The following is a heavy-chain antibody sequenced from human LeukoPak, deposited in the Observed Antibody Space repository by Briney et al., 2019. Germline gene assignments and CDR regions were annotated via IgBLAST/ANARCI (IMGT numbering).Heavy chain of an antibody. CDR1: GGSVSSYY. CDR3: ARDLSYCSSTRCYAPCYFDY. J-gene: IGHJ4*02. Sequence: PSETLSLTCTVSGGSVSSYYWSWIRQPAGKGLEWIGRIYTSGSTNYNPSLKSRGTISVDKSKNQFSLKLTSVTAADTAVYYCARDLSYCSSTRCYAPCYFDYWGQGTLVTVSS. CDR2: IYTSGST. V-gene: IGHV4-4*07. D-gene: IGHD2-2*01.